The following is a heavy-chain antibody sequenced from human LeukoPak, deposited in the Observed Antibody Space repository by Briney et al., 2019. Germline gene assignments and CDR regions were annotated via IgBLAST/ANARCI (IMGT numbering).Heavy chain of an antibody. CDR2: IGTAGDT. J-gene: IGHJ3*02. V-gene: IGHV3-13*04. Sequence: GGSLRLSCAASGFTFSLYDMYWVRQATGKGLEWVSTIGTAGDTYYPGSVKGRFTVSKENAKNSLYLQMNSLTAGDTAVYYCARKIAAGRGDAFDIWGQGTMVIVSS. CDR1: GFTFSLYD. D-gene: IGHD6-13*01. CDR3: ARKIAAGRGDAFDI.